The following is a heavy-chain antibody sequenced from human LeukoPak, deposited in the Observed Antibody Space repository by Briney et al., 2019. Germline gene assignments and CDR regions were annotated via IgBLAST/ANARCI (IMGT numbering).Heavy chain of an antibody. CDR1: GGSINVNNYY. Sequence: SETLSLTCTISGGSINVNNYYWNWIRQPAGKGLEWIGRIYMSGTTNYNPSLKSRVIMSLDTSKNQFSLKLSSVTAADTAVYYCARALTGYGMDVWGQGTTVTVSS. V-gene: IGHV4-4*07. J-gene: IGHJ6*02. CDR2: IYMSGTT. CDR3: ARALTGYGMDV. D-gene: IGHD1-14*01.